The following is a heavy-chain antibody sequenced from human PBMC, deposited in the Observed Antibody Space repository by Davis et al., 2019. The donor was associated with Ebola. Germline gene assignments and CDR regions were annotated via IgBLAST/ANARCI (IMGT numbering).Heavy chain of an antibody. D-gene: IGHD4-17*01. CDR2: IMPFFAFS. CDR3: AREMRPVTTLEN. Sequence: SVPVSCKASGGTLSEDGFSWLRQAPAQGRECMGRIMPFFAFSSVSVKFEGRLSLTADKSTATLYMELTGLGPDDKAIYFCAREMRPVTTLENWGQGTLVTVSA. J-gene: IGHJ4*02. V-gene: IGHV1-69*04. CDR1: GGTLSEDG.